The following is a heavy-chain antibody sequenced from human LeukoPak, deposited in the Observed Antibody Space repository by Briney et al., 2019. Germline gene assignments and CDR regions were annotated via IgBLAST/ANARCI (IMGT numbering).Heavy chain of an antibody. CDR2: MNPNSGNT. CDR1: GYTFTSYD. J-gene: IGHJ4*02. D-gene: IGHD6-19*01. Sequence: ASVKVSCKASGYTFTSYDINWVRQATGQGLEWMGWMNPNSGNTGYSQKFQGRVTMTMNTSISTAYMELSSLTSEDTAVYYCTRGESVAGTARPSGYWGQGTLVTVSS. CDR3: TRGESVAGTARPSGY. V-gene: IGHV1-8*01.